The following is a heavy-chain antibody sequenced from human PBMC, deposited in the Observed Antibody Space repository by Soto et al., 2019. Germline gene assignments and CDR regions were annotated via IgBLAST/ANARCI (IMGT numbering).Heavy chain of an antibody. CDR2: FGGGGGTT. D-gene: IGHD6-25*01. CDR3: AKDRRYSSGWDWYFDF. V-gene: IGHV3-23*01. Sequence: GGSLRLSCAASGFTFGNFAMSWVRRAPGKGLEWVSAFGGGGGTTYYADSVKGRFTISRDNSKSTLYLQMNSLRAEDTAVYYCAKDRRYSSGWDWYFDFWGRGTLVTVSS. CDR1: GFTFGNFA. J-gene: IGHJ2*01.